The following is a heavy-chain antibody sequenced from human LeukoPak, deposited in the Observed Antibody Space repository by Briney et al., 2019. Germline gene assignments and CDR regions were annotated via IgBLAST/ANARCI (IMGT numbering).Heavy chain of an antibody. CDR1: GFTFSSYA. CDR2: ISGSGGST. V-gene: IGHV3-23*01. CDR3: AKDWRRGMYGDYGDRSFDY. D-gene: IGHD4-17*01. Sequence: GGSLRLSCAASGFTFSSYAMSWVRQAPGKGLEWVSAISGSGGSTYYADSVKGRFTISRDNSKNTLSLQMNSLRAEDTAVYYCAKDWRRGMYGDYGDRSFDYWGQGTLVTVSS. J-gene: IGHJ4*02.